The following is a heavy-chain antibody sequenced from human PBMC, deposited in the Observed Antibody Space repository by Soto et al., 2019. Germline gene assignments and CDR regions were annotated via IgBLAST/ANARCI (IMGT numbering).Heavy chain of an antibody. CDR1: GGSISSSSYY. J-gene: IGHJ5*02. CDR2: IYYSGST. CDR3: ARHRSPYSSSWYRLVYNWFDP. D-gene: IGHD6-13*01. V-gene: IGHV4-39*01. Sequence: PSETLSLTCTVSGGSISSSSYYWGWIRQPPGKGLEWIGSIYYSGSTYYNPSLKSRVTISVDTSKNQFSLKLSSVTAADTAVYCCARHRSPYSSSWYRLVYNWFDPWGQGTLVTVSS.